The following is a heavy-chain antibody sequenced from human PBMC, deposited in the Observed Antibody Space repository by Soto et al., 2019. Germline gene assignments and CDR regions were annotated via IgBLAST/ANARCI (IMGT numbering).Heavy chain of an antibody. D-gene: IGHD3-3*01. CDR3: ARGFGVVILPPFDY. J-gene: IGHJ4*02. CDR2: ISYDGSNK. CDR1: GFTFSSYA. Sequence: GGSLRLSCAASGFTFSSYAMHWVRQAPGKGLEWVAVISYDGSNKYYADSVKGRFTISRDNSKNTLYLQMNSLRAEDTAVYYCARGFGVVILPPFDYWGQGTLVTVSS. V-gene: IGHV3-30-3*01.